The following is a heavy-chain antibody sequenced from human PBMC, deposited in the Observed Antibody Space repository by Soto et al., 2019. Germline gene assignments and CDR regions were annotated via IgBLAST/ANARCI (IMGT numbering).Heavy chain of an antibody. V-gene: IGHV1-69*08. D-gene: IGHD4-17*01. J-gene: IGHJ2*01. CDR2: IIPILGIA. Sequence: QVQLVQSGAEVKKPGSSVKVSCKASGGTFSSYTISWVRQAPGQGLEWMGRIIPILGIANYAQKFQGRVTITADTSTRTAYMELSGLRSEDTAVYYCARDGWGSTVVTPQDWYFDLWGRGTLVTVSS. CDR3: ARDGWGSTVVTPQDWYFDL. CDR1: GGTFSSYT.